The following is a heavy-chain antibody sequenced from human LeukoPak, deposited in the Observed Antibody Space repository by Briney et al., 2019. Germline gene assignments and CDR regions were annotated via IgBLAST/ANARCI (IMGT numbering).Heavy chain of an antibody. Sequence: GGSLRLSCAASGFTFSSYAMSWVRQAPGKGPEWVSAISGSGDSAYYADSVKGRFTISRDNSKNTLYLQMDGLGAENTAVYYCAKFSGSYYYYYAMDVWGQGTTVTVSS. CDR2: ISGSGDSA. CDR3: AKFSGSYYYYYAMDV. CDR1: GFTFSSYA. V-gene: IGHV3-23*01. J-gene: IGHJ6*02. D-gene: IGHD1-26*01.